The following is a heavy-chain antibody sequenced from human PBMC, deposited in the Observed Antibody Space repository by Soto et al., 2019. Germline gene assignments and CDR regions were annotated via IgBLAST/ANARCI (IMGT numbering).Heavy chain of an antibody. Sequence: QVQLVESGGGVVQPGRSLRLSCAASGFTFSSYGMHWVRQAPGKGLEWVAVIWYDGSNKYYADSVKGRFTISRDNSKNTLNLQMNSVRAKDTAVYYCARDGYCSGGSCYSVPVFDYWGQGTLVTVSS. D-gene: IGHD2-15*01. CDR1: GFTFSSYG. CDR2: IWYDGSNK. V-gene: IGHV3-33*01. J-gene: IGHJ4*02. CDR3: ARDGYCSGGSCYSVPVFDY.